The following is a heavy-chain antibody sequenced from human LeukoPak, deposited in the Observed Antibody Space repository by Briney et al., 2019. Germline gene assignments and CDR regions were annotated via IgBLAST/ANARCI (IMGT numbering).Heavy chain of an antibody. CDR2: INTNTGNP. CDR3: ARVQGYCSTTSCYPHY. CDR1: GYPLPNYA. J-gene: IGHJ4*02. D-gene: IGHD2-2*01. Sequence: EASVKVSFKASGYPLPNYALNWVRPAPGQGLAWMGWINTNTGNPTYAQGFTGRFVFSLDTSVNTAYLQISSLKAEDTAIYYCARVQGYCSTTSCYPHYWGQGTLVTVSS. V-gene: IGHV7-4-1*02.